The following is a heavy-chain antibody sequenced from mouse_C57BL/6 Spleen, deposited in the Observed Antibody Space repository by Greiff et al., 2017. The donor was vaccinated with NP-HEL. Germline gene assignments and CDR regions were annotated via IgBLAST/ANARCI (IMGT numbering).Heavy chain of an antibody. CDR2: IYPGSGNT. CDR3: ARGDFDV. J-gene: IGHJ1*03. V-gene: IGHV1-76*01. CDR1: GYTFTDYY. Sequence: VQLQQSGAELVRPGASVKLSCKASGYTFTDYYINWVKQRPGQGLEWIARIYPGSGNTYYNEKFKGKATLTAEKSSSTAYMLLSSLTSEDSAVYFCARGDFDVWGTGTTVTVSS.